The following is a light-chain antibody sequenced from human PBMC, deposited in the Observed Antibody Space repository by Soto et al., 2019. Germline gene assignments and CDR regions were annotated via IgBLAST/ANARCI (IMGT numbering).Light chain of an antibody. J-gene: IGKJ1*01. CDR3: QQYNNWPRT. CDR2: GAS. Sequence: EIVMTQSPATLSVSPGERATLSCRASQSVSNYLAWYQQIPGQPPRLLIYGASTRATGIPARFSGSGSGTEFTLTISSLQSEDFAVYYCQQYNNWPRTFGQGTELDNK. V-gene: IGKV3-15*01. CDR1: QSVSNY.